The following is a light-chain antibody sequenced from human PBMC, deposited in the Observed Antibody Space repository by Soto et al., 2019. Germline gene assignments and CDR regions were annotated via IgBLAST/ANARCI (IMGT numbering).Light chain of an antibody. CDR3: QTWGTGIHV. CDR2: LNSDGSH. CDR1: SGHSSYA. Sequence: QLVLTQSPSASASLGASVKLTCTLSSGHSSYAIAWHQQQPEKGPRYLMKLNSDGSHNKGDGIPDRFSGSSSEAERYLTISSLQSEDEADYYCQTWGTGIHVFGTGTKVTVL. V-gene: IGLV4-69*01. J-gene: IGLJ1*01.